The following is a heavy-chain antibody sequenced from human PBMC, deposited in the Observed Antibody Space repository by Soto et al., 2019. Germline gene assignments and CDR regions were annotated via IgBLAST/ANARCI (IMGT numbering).Heavy chain of an antibody. J-gene: IGHJ6*03. D-gene: IGHD2-2*01. CDR3: ARGLIVVVPADSYYMDV. Sequence: ASVKVSCKASGYTFTSYDINWVRQATGQGLEWMGWMNPNSGNTGCAQKFQGRVTMTRNTSISTAYMELSSLRSEDTAVYYCARGLIVVVPADSYYMDVWGRGTTVTVSS. CDR1: GYTFTSYD. V-gene: IGHV1-8*01. CDR2: MNPNSGNT.